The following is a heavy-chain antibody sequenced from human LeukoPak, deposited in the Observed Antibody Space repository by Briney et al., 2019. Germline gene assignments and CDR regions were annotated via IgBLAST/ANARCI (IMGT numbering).Heavy chain of an antibody. V-gene: IGHV3-23*01. CDR3: ARVVVGQQLVLSYYYGMDV. J-gene: IGHJ6*02. D-gene: IGHD6-13*01. CDR1: GFTFSSYA. Sequence: GGSLRLSCAASGFTFSSYAMSWVRQAPGKGLEWVSAISGSGGSTYYADSVKGRFTISRDNSKNTLYLQMNSLRAEDTAVYYCARVVVGQQLVLSYYYGMDVWGQGTTVTVSS. CDR2: ISGSGGST.